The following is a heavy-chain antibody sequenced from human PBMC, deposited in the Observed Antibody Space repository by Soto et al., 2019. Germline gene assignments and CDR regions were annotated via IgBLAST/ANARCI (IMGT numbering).Heavy chain of an antibody. D-gene: IGHD6-13*01. Sequence: PSEALSLTCSVSGVTISSAAYYWSLIRQHPGKGLEWVGNIYYNGSTYYSPSLKSRVTVWFDTSKNQFSLRLTSVTAADTAVYYCARYRISGSWSKFDYWGQGTRVTVSS. V-gene: IGHV4-31*03. CDR2: IYYNGST. CDR3: ARYRISGSWSKFDY. CDR1: GVTISSAAYY. J-gene: IGHJ4*02.